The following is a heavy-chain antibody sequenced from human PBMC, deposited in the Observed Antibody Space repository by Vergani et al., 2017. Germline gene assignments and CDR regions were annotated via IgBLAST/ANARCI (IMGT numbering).Heavy chain of an antibody. CDR3: ASTTTYSSGWYTFDY. V-gene: IGHV1-2*02. CDR2: INPNSGGT. D-gene: IGHD6-19*01. Sequence: QVQLVQSGAEVKKPGASVKVSCKASGYTFTGYYMHWVRQAPGQGLEWMGWINPNSGGTNYAQKFQGRVTMTRDTSISTAYMALSRLRSDDTAVYYCASTTTYSSGWYTFDYWGQGTLVTVSS. CDR1: GYTFTGYY. J-gene: IGHJ4*02.